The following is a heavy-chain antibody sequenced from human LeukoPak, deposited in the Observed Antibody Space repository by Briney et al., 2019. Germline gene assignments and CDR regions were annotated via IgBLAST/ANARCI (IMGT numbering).Heavy chain of an antibody. CDR1: GGSISSYY. CDR3: ARVLRDGYNYGFDY. CDR2: IYYSGST. D-gene: IGHD5-24*01. J-gene: IGHJ4*02. Sequence: PSETLSLTCTVSGGSISSYYWSWIRQPPGKGLEWIGYIYYSGSTNYNPSLKSRVTISADTSKNQFSLKLSSVTAADTAVYYCARVLRDGYNYGFDYWGQGTLVTVSS. V-gene: IGHV4-59*01.